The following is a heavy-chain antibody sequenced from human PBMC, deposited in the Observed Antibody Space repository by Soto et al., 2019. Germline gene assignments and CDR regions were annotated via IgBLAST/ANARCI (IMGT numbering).Heavy chain of an antibody. D-gene: IGHD3-3*01. CDR1: GGTFSSYA. Sequence: QVQLVQSGAEVKKPGSSVKVSCKASGGTFSSYAISWVRQAPGQGLEWMGGIIPIFGTANYAQKFQGRVTITADESTSTAYMELSSLRSEDTAVYYCARVRVTIFGVVTQGWFDPWGQGPLVTVSS. CDR3: ARVRVTIFGVVTQGWFDP. V-gene: IGHV1-69*01. CDR2: IIPIFGTA. J-gene: IGHJ5*02.